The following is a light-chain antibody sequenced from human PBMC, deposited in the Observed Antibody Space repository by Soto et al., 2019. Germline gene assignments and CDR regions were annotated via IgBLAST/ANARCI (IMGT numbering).Light chain of an antibody. CDR1: QTIRNN. V-gene: IGKV3-15*01. Sequence: EIVMTQSPATLSVSPGERATLSCRSSQTIRNNLAWYQQKPGHAPRLLIYVASTRATDIPARFSGSGSGTDFTLTISSLQSEDFAFYYCQQYNSWPLTFGGGTNVEIK. CDR3: QQYNSWPLT. CDR2: VAS. J-gene: IGKJ4*01.